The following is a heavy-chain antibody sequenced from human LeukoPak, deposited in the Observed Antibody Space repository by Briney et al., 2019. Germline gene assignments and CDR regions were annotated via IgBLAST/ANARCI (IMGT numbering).Heavy chain of an antibody. V-gene: IGHV4-30-2*01. J-gene: IGHJ1*01. CDR2: IYHSGST. CDR1: GGSISSGGYY. Sequence: SETLSLTCTVSGGSISSGGYYWSWIRQAPGKGLEWIGYIYHSGSTYYNPSLKSRVTISVDRSKNQFSLKLSSVTAADTAVYYCATTSSGAHWGQGTLVTVSS. D-gene: IGHD7-27*01. CDR3: ATTSSGAH.